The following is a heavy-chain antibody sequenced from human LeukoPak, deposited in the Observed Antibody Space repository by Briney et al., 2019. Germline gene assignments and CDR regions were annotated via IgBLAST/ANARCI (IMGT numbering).Heavy chain of an antibody. V-gene: IGHV3-23*01. CDR1: GFTFSSYA. J-gene: IGHJ4*02. CDR2: ISGSGGST. CDR3: AKDRCPYGGNSACFTLGYAFDY. Sequence: GGSLRLSCAASGFTFSSYAMSWVRQAPGKGLEWVSAISGSGGSTYYADSVKGRFTISRDNSKNTLYLQMNSLRAEDTAVHYCAKDRCPYGGNSACFTLGYAFDYWGQGTLVTVSS. D-gene: IGHD4-23*01.